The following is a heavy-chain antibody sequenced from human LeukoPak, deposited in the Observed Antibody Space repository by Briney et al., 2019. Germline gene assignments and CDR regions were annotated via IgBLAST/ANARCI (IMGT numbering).Heavy chain of an antibody. V-gene: IGHV3-30*18. CDR3: AKDSRFHDGNYPPFYYYYYGMDV. D-gene: IGHD4-17*01. Sequence: GGSLRLSCAASGFSFSDHYMDWVRQAPGKGLEWVAVISYDGSNKYYADSVKGRFTISRDNSKNTLYLQMNSLRAEDTAVYYCAKDSRFHDGNYPPFYYYYYGMDVWGQGTTVTVSS. J-gene: IGHJ6*02. CDR1: GFSFSDHY. CDR2: ISYDGSNK.